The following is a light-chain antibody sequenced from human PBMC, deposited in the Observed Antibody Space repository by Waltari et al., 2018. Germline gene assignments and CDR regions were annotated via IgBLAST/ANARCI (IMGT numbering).Light chain of an antibody. CDR2: GAS. CDR1: QRFSSF. Sequence: EVVMTQSPATLSVSPGERATLSCRASQRFSSFVAWYQQKPGQAPRLLIYGASTRATGIPARFSGSGSGTEFTLTISSLQSEDFAVYYCQLYNDWPPLTFGGGTKVEIK. CDR3: QLYNDWPPLT. V-gene: IGKV3-15*01. J-gene: IGKJ4*01.